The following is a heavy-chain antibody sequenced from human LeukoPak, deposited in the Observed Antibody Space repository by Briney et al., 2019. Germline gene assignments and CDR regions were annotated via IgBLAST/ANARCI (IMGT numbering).Heavy chain of an antibody. CDR3: ARVDLRIKNFDY. J-gene: IGHJ4*02. D-gene: IGHD1-14*01. Sequence: SETLSLTCAVYGGSFSAYYWSWIRQPPGKGLEWIGEINHSRSTNYNPSLKSRVTISVDTSKNQFSLKLSSVTAADTAVYYCARVDLRIKNFDYWGQGTLVTVSS. CDR1: GGSFSAYY. V-gene: IGHV4-34*01. CDR2: INHSRST.